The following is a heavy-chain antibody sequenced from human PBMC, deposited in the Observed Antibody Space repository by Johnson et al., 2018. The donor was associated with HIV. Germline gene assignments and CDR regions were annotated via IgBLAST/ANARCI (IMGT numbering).Heavy chain of an antibody. CDR3: AKDRVDTAMVVNAFDI. CDR1: GFTFSDYY. V-gene: IGHV3-33*06. J-gene: IGHJ3*02. Sequence: QVQLVESGGGLVKPGGSLRLSCAASGFTFSDYYMSWIRQAPGKGLEWVAVIWYDGSNKYYADSVKGRFTISRDNSKNTLYLQMHSLRAEDTAMYYCAKDRVDTAMVVNAFDIWGQGTMVTVSS. D-gene: IGHD5-18*01. CDR2: IWYDGSNK.